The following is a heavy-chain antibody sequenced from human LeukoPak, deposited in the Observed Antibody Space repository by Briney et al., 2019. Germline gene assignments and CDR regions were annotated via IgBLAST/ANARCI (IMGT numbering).Heavy chain of an antibody. CDR3: ARGEVGGTLLDY. CDR1: GFTFSSYA. D-gene: IGHD1-26*01. CDR2: IWYDGTYK. J-gene: IGHJ4*02. V-gene: IGHV3-33*01. Sequence: GRSLRLSCAASGFTFSSYAIHWVRQAPGKGPEWVAVIWYDGTYKYYADSVKGRFTISRDNSKNTLYLQMNGLRAEDTAVYFCARGEVGGTLLDYWGQGALVTVSS.